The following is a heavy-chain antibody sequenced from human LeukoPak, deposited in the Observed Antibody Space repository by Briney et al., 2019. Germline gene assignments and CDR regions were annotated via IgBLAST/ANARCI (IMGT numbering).Heavy chain of an antibody. CDR1: GGTFSNFA. CDR3: ARGPLFYGSWVTYFDD. V-gene: IGHV1-69*05. D-gene: IGHD3-10*01. Sequence: SVKVSCKASGGTFSNFAISWVRQAPGQGLEWMGGIIPIFGTANYAQKFQGRVTIITGESTSTAYMELSSLISEDTAVYYCARGPLFYGSWVTYFDDWGQGTLVTVSS. CDR2: IIPIFGTA. J-gene: IGHJ4*02.